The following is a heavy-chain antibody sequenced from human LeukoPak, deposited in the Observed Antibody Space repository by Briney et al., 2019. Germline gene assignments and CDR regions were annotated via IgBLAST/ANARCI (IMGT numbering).Heavy chain of an antibody. CDR3: VTELVRELGIRYFDY. CDR1: GFTFSSYA. J-gene: IGHJ4*02. V-gene: IGHV3-23*01. Sequence: PGGSLRLSCAASGFTFSSYAMSWVRQAPGKGLEWVSAISGSGGSTYYADSVKGRFTISRDNSKNTLYLQMNSLRAEDTAVYYCVTELVRELGIRYFDYWGQGTLVSVSS. CDR2: ISGSGGST. D-gene: IGHD7-27*01.